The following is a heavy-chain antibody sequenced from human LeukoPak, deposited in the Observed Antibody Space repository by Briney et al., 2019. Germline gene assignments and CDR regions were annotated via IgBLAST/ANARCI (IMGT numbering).Heavy chain of an antibody. CDR2: ISGDGGRT. CDR3: AKERYYGDYGKWFDP. V-gene: IGHV3-23*01. CDR1: GFTFSSHS. D-gene: IGHD4-17*01. Sequence: GGSLGLSCAASGFTFSSHSMSWVRQAPGKGLEWVSAISGDGGRTYYADSVKGRFTISRDNSKKTLYLQMNSLRAEDTAVYYCAKERYYGDYGKWFDPWGQGTLLTVCS. J-gene: IGHJ5*02.